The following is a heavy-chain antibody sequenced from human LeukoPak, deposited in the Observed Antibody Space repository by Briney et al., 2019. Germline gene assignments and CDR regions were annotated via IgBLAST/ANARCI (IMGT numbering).Heavy chain of an antibody. CDR3: AAPYSSTWFDY. Sequence: GGSVKVSCKASGFTYTSRSAVQWVRQARGQRLEWIGWIVVGSDNTNYAQKFQERVTITRDMSTSTAYMELSSLRSEDTAVYYCAAPYSSTWFDYWGQGTLVTVSS. V-gene: IGHV1-58*01. J-gene: IGHJ4*02. D-gene: IGHD6-13*01. CDR1: GFTYTSRSA. CDR2: IVVGSDNT.